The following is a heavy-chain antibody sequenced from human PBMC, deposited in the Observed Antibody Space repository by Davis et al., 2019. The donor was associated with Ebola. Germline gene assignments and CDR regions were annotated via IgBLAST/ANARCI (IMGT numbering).Heavy chain of an antibody. Sequence: MPSETLSLTCTVSGGSISSYYWSWIRQPPGKGLEWIGYICYSGSTNYNPSLKSRVTISVDTSKNQFSLKLSSVTAADTAVYYCARGLTWSSGWYGIWFDPWGQGTLVTVSS. CDR2: ICYSGST. CDR3: ARGLTWSSGWYGIWFDP. J-gene: IGHJ5*02. V-gene: IGHV4-59*01. D-gene: IGHD6-19*01. CDR1: GGSISSYY.